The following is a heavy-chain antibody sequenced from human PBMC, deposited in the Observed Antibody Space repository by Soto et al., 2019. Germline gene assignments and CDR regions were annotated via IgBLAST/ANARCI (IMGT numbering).Heavy chain of an antibody. CDR1: GGYLSSGGYT. J-gene: IGHJ5*02. CDR2: IHRSGST. Sequence: TLSLTCALSGGYLSSGGYTWSWVRQPPGRGLEWIGNIHRSGSTYYNPSLKSRVTISVDISNNQFSLDLNSMTAADTAVYYCARVAGDGWYDAWGQGTLVTVSS. V-gene: IGHV4-30-2*01. CDR3: ARVAGDGWYDA.